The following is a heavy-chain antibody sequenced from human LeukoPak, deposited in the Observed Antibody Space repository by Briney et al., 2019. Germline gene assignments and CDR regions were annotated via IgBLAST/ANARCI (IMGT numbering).Heavy chain of an antibody. D-gene: IGHD4-17*01. CDR1: GFTFSSYG. CDR2: IWYDGSNK. CDR3: ARDSRDYGDLDY. Sequence: GKSLRLSCAASGFTFSSYGTHWVRQAPGKGLEWVAVIWYDGSNKYYADSVKGRFTISRDNSKNTLYLQMNSLRAEDTAVYYCARDSRDYGDLDYWGQGTLVTVSS. J-gene: IGHJ4*02. V-gene: IGHV3-33*01.